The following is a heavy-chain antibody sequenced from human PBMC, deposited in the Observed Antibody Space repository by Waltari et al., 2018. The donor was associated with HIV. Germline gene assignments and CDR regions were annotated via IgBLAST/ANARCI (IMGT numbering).Heavy chain of an antibody. J-gene: IGHJ4*02. D-gene: IGHD3-22*01. CDR2: LYSGGTA. V-gene: IGHV3-53*03. Sequence: DVQVVESGGGLVQAGGSLRLSCIGSGFSVRGIDMTWVRQTPGKGLEWISVLYSGGTAMYGDAAKGRFTIFRDNPKNTVYLQINNLRDEDTGVYYCAVDSNGYLDYWGRGTRVTVSS. CDR1: GFSVRGID. CDR3: AVDSNGYLDY.